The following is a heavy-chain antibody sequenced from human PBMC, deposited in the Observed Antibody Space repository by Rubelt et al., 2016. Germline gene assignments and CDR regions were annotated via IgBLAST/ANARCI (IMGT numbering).Heavy chain of an antibody. J-gene: IGHJ2*01. CDR2: ISSSSSTI. CDR3: ARGRKGYCEL. Sequence: EVQLVESGGGLVQPGGSLRLSCAASGFTFSGYSMNWVRQAPGKGLEWVSYISSSSSTIYYADSVQGRFTISRDNAKNSQYLKMNSLRAEDTAVDYGARGRKGYCELWGRGTLVTVSS. CDR1: GFTFSGYS. V-gene: IGHV3-48*04.